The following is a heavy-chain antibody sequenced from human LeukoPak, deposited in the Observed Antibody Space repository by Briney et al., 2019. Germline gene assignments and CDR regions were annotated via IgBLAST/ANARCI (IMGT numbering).Heavy chain of an antibody. CDR3: AKGRWGLSINNFDL. CDR2: IKQDGTEK. CDR1: GFTFSSYE. Sequence: GGSLRLSCAASGFTFSSYELNWVRQAPGKGLEGVANIKQDGTEKYYVDSVKGRFTISGDSSKNTLYLQMNSLRGEDTALYYCAKGRWGLSINNFDLWGQGTMVTVSS. V-gene: IGHV3-7*03. J-gene: IGHJ3*01. D-gene: IGHD2-21*01.